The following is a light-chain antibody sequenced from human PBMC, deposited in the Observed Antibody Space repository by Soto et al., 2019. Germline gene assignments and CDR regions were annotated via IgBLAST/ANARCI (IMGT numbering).Light chain of an antibody. Sequence: EIVMTQSPATLSVSPGERATLSCRASQSMYNNLAWYQQKPGQAPRLLIYFASTRATGIPARFSGSGSGTEFTLTISSLQSEDFAVYCCQQYNNWPLTFGGGTKVEI. CDR3: QQYNNWPLT. CDR1: QSMYNN. J-gene: IGKJ4*01. V-gene: IGKV3-15*01. CDR2: FAS.